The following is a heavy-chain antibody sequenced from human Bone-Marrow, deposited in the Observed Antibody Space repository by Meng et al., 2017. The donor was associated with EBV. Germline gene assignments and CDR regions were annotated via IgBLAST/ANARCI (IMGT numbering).Heavy chain of an antibody. CDR2: IYHSGST. V-gene: IGHV4-4*02. CDR1: LCCITSSSS. J-gene: IGHJ2*01. D-gene: IGHD2-2*01. CDR3: ARDLIVVVPARDWYFDL. Sequence: VRLKARDPGVVEASVSQSLPFPCSLCCITSSSSWSAVRQPRGKGLEWIEGIYHSGSTNYNPSHKSRVTISVDKSKSQFSLKLSSVTAADTAVYYCARDLIVVVPARDWYFDLWGRGTLVTVSS.